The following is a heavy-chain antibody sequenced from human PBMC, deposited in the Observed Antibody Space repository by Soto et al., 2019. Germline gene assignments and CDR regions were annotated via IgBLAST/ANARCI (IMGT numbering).Heavy chain of an antibody. D-gene: IGHD3-22*01. CDR1: GYTFTNYA. V-gene: IGHV1-3*01. CDR3: ARDDYDSSGFDY. J-gene: IGHJ4*02. Sequence: QVHLVKSGAEVKKPGASVRVSCKASGYTFTNYAIHWVRQAPGQGLEWMGWVNAGNGNRKFSQKFQGRVTVTRDTSASTVYMELTSLRSEDTAVYYCARDDYDSSGFDYWGQGTLVTVSS. CDR2: VNAGNGNR.